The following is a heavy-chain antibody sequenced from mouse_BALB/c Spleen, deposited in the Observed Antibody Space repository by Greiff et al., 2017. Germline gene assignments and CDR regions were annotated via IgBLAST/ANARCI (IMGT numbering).Heavy chain of an antibody. V-gene: IGHV1-80*01. J-gene: IGHJ2*01. D-gene: IGHD3-1*01. Sequence: VKLQESGAELVRPGSSVKISCKASGYAFSSYWMNWVKQRPGQGLEWIGQIYPGDGDTNYNGKFKGKATLTADKSSSTAYMQLSSLTSEDSAVYFCARGRGHYFDYWGQGTTLTVSS. CDR3: ARGRGHYFDY. CDR2: IYPGDGDT. CDR1: GYAFSSYW.